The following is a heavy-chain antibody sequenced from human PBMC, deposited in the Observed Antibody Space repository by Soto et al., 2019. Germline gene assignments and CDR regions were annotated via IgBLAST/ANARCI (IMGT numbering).Heavy chain of an antibody. Sequence: QVQLVQSGAEVKKPGASVKVSCKASGYTFTSYDINWVRQATGQGLEWMGWMNPNSGNTGYAQKFQGRVTMTRNTSXXTAYMELSSLRSEDTAVYYCATYCISTSCPDAFDIWGQGTMVTVSS. D-gene: IGHD2-2*01. V-gene: IGHV1-8*01. CDR3: ATYCISTSCPDAFDI. J-gene: IGHJ3*02. CDR1: GYTFTSYD. CDR2: MNPNSGNT.